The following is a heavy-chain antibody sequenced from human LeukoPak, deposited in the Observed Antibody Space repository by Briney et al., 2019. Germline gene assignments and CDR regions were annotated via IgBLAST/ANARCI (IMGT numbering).Heavy chain of an antibody. J-gene: IGHJ4*02. Sequence: ASVKVSRKASGYTFTSYDINWVRQATGQGLEWMGWMNPNSGNTGYAQKFQGRVTMTRNTSISTAYMELSSLRSEDTAVYYCARGRGYDYVWGSYRYPHTFDYWGQGTLVTVSS. CDR3: ARGRGYDYVWGSYRYPHTFDY. D-gene: IGHD3-16*02. CDR1: GYTFTSYD. V-gene: IGHV1-8*01. CDR2: MNPNSGNT.